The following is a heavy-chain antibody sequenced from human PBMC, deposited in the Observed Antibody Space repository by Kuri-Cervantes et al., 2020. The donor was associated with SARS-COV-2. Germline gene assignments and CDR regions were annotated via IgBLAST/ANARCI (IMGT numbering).Heavy chain of an antibody. V-gene: IGHV3-23*01. CDR1: GFTFSSYA. CDR3: ARDHYDFWSGYFSWFDP. J-gene: IGHJ5*02. CDR2: ISGSGGST. Sequence: GGSLRLSCAASGFTFSSYAMSWVRQAPGKGLEWVSAISGSGGSTYYADSVKGRFTISRDNSKNTLYLQMNSLRAEDTAVYYCARDHYDFWSGYFSWFDPWGQGTLVTVSS. D-gene: IGHD3-3*01.